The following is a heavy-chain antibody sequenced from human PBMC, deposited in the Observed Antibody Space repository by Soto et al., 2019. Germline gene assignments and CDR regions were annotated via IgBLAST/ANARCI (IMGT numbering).Heavy chain of an antibody. CDR2: IYYSGST. J-gene: IGHJ4*02. CDR1: GVSISSSSYY. D-gene: IGHD3-22*01. Sequence: SETLSLTCTVSGVSISSSSYYWGWIRQPPGEGLEWIGSIYYSGSTYYNPSLKSRVTISVDTSKNQFSLKLSSVTAADTAVYYCARHKRNYYDSSGYTLPDYWGQGTLVTVSP. CDR3: ARHKRNYYDSSGYTLPDY. V-gene: IGHV4-39*01.